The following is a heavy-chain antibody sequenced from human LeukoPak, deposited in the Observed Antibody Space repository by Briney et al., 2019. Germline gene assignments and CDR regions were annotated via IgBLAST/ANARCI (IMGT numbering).Heavy chain of an antibody. Sequence: GGSLRLSCAASGFTFSDYYMSWIRQAPGKGLEWVSYISSSSSTIYYADSVKGRFTISRDNAKNSLYLQMNSLRDEDTAVYYCASAIASYCSGGSCYPPFDYYYGMDVWGQGTTVTVSS. D-gene: IGHD2-15*01. J-gene: IGHJ6*02. CDR1: GFTFSDYY. CDR3: ASAIASYCSGGSCYPPFDYYYGMDV. V-gene: IGHV3-11*04. CDR2: ISSSSSTI.